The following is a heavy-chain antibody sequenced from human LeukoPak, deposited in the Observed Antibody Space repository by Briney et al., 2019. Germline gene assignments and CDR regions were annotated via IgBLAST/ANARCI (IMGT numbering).Heavy chain of an antibody. J-gene: IGHJ4*02. V-gene: IGHV4-39*01. Sequence: SETLSLTCTVSGGSISSSGYYWGWIRQPPGKGLEWIGSIYSSGSSYQNPSLKSRVTISVDTSKNQFSLKLSSLTAADTALYYCARQRGYTYGLFVYWGQGALVTVSS. CDR2: IYSSGSS. CDR1: GGSISSSGYY. D-gene: IGHD5-18*01. CDR3: ARQRGYTYGLFVY.